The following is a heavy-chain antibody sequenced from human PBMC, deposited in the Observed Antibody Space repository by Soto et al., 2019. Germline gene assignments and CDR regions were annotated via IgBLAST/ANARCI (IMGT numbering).Heavy chain of an antibody. D-gene: IGHD1-26*01. Sequence: ESLKIFCKGSGYSFTSYWIGWVRQMPGKGLEWMGIIYPGDSDTRYSPSFQGQVTLSADKSITTAYLQWSSLKASDSAMYYCARSSGSYDTYYAMDVWGQGTTVTVTS. CDR1: GYSFTSYW. CDR2: IYPGDSDT. J-gene: IGHJ6*02. V-gene: IGHV5-51*01. CDR3: ARSSGSYDTYYAMDV.